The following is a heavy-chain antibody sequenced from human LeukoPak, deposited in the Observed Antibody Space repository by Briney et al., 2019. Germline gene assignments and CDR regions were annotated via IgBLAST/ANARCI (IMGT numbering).Heavy chain of an antibody. J-gene: IGHJ6*03. Sequence: GGSLRLSCAASGFTFSNYAMSWVRQAPGKGLEWVSAISGSASSTYHADSVKGRFTISRDNAKNSLYLQMNSLRAEDTAVYYCARDRIEQQRTLGRSSNYYSYYYMDVWGKGTTVTISS. D-gene: IGHD6-13*01. CDR2: ISGSASST. CDR1: GFTFSNYA. V-gene: IGHV3-23*01. CDR3: ARDRIEQQRTLGRSSNYYSYYYMDV.